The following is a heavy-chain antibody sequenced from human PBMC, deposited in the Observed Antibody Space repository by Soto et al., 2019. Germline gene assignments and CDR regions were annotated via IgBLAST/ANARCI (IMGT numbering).Heavy chain of an antibody. CDR3: AREGAPVGILDSYSGMDV. CDR1: GFTVSSNY. CDR2: IYSGGST. V-gene: IGHV3-66*01. J-gene: IGHJ6*02. D-gene: IGHD6-13*01. Sequence: EVQLVESGGGLVQPGGSLRLSCAASGFTVSSNYMSWVRQAPGKGLEWVSVIYSGGSTYYADSVKGRFTISRDNSKTPLYFQINGLRAKEKAVYSCAREGAPVGILDSYSGMDVWAKGPRSPSP.